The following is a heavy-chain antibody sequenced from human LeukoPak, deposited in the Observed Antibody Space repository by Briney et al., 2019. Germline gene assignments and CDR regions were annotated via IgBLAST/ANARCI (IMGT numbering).Heavy chain of an antibody. Sequence: SETLSLTCTVSGASFTDTSHFWAWIRQPPGKGLEWIGRIYSGSTKYNPSLKRRVTISVDTSKKQFSLKLSSVTAADTAVYYCARQDYYGSGSYYMDVWGKGTTVTVSS. J-gene: IGHJ6*04. D-gene: IGHD3-10*01. CDR3: ARQDYYGSGSYYMDV. V-gene: IGHV4-39*01. CDR2: IYSGST. CDR1: GASFTDTSHF.